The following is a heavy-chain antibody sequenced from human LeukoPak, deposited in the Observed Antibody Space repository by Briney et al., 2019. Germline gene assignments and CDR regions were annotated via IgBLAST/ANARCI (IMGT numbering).Heavy chain of an antibody. CDR1: GGSISSGGYY. J-gene: IGHJ6*02. V-gene: IGHV4-61*08. CDR3: ARGVYGGNSYYYYYGMDV. CDR2: IYYSGST. Sequence: SETLSLTCTVSGGSISSGGYYWSWIRQHPGKGLEWIGYIYYSGSTNYNPSLKSRVTMSVDTSKNQFSLKLNSVTAADTAVYYCARGVYGGNSYYYYYGMDVWGQGTTVTVSS. D-gene: IGHD4-23*01.